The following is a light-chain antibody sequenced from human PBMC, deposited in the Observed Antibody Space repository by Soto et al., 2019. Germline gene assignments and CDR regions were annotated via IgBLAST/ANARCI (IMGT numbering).Light chain of an antibody. V-gene: IGKV3-15*01. J-gene: IGKJ1*01. CDR1: QSVSSN. Sequence: EIVMTQSPATLSVSPGERATLSCRASQSVSSNLAWYQQKPGQAPRLLIYGASTSATGIPARFSGSGSGTEFTLTISSLQSEDFAVYYCQQDNNWPPWTCGQGTKVEIK. CDR3: QQDNNWPPWT. CDR2: GAS.